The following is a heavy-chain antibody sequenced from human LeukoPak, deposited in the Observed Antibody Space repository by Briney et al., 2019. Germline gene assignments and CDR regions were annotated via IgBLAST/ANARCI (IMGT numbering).Heavy chain of an antibody. CDR1: GYTFANYG. CDR2: TNPFNGNT. CDR3: ARYSYQLLDNHDAFDI. D-gene: IGHD2-2*01. Sequence: ASVKVSCKASGYTFANYGIGWVRQAPGQGLEWMGWTNPFNGNTNNAQNFQGRVTVTTDTSTSTAYMELRSLRSDDTAVYYCARYSYQLLDNHDAFDIWGQGTMVTVSS. J-gene: IGHJ3*02. V-gene: IGHV1-18*01.